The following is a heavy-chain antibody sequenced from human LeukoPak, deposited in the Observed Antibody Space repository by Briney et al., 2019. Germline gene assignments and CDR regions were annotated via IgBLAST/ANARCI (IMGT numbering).Heavy chain of an antibody. CDR1: GYSISSGYY. CDR3: ASGYCSGGSCYYMDV. J-gene: IGHJ6*03. V-gene: IGHV4-38-2*02. Sequence: SETLSLTCTVSGYSISSGYYWGWIRQPPGKGLEWIGSIYHSGSTYYNPSLKSRVTISVDTSKNQFSLKLSSVTAADTAVYYCASGYCSGGSCYYMDVWGKGTTVTVSS. CDR2: IYHSGST. D-gene: IGHD2-15*01.